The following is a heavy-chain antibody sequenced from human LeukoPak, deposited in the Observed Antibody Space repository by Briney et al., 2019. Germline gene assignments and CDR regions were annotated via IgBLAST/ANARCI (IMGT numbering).Heavy chain of an antibody. CDR3: VRVSLLTPYYFDY. J-gene: IGHJ4*02. V-gene: IGHV3-53*01. CDR1: EFTFSTYG. CDR2: IYSGGST. D-gene: IGHD2-15*01. Sequence: PGGSLRLSCAASEFTFSTYGMHWVRQAPGKGLEWVSIIYSGGSTFYADSVKGRFTISRDISKNTLYLQMNSLRAEDTAVYYCVRVSLLTPYYFDYWGQGTLVTVSS.